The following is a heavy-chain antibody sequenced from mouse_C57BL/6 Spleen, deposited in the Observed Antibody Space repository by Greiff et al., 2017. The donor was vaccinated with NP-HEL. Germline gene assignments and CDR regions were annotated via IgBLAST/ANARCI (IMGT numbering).Heavy chain of an antibody. J-gene: IGHJ1*03. CDR2: IDPSDSYT. D-gene: IGHD2-1*01. CDR3: ARGNYVPYVDV. CDR1: GYTFTSYC. Sequence: QVQLQQPGAELVMPGASVKLSCTASGYTFTSYCMHWVKQRPGHGLEWIGEIDPSDSYTNYNQKFKGKSTLTVDKSSSTAYMQISSLTSEDAAVYYCARGNYVPYVDVWGTGTTVTVSS. V-gene: IGHV1-69*01.